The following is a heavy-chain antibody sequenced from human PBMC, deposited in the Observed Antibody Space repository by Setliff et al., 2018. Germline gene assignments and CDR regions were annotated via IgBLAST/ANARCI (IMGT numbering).Heavy chain of an antibody. J-gene: IGHJ5*02. CDR3: AREALDIVVVPAALDP. CDR1: GFTFSSYA. CDR2: ISGSGGST. Sequence: GGSLRLSCAASGFTFSSYAMSWVRQAPGKGLEWVSAISGSGGSTYYADSVKGRFTISRDNAKNSLYLQMNSLRAEDTAVYYCAREALDIVVVPAALDPWGQGTLVTVSS. D-gene: IGHD2-2*03. V-gene: IGHV3-23*01.